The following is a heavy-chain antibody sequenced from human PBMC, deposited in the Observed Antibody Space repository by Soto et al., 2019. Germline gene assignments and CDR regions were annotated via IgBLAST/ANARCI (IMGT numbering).Heavy chain of an antibody. CDR1: GGSINSYY. CDR2: IYYSGST. CDR3: ARRYGGNFAY. Sequence: PSETLSLTCTVSGGSINSYYWSWIRQPPGKGLEWIGYIYYSGSTNYNPSLKSRVTISVDTSKNQFSLKLRSVTGADTAVYYCARRYGGNFAYWGQGTLVTVSS. V-gene: IGHV4-59*01. D-gene: IGHD1-26*01. J-gene: IGHJ4*02.